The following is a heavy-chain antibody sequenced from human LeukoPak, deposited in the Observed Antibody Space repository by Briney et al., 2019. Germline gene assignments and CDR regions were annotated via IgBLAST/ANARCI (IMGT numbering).Heavy chain of an antibody. Sequence: GSLRLSCAASGFTFSSCAMSWVRQAPGKGLEWVSAISGSGGSTYYADSVKGRFTISRDNAKHSLYLQMNSLKAEDTAVYYCARDEALDYWGQGTLVTVSS. D-gene: IGHD3-16*02. V-gene: IGHV3-23*01. J-gene: IGHJ4*02. CDR3: ARDEALDY. CDR2: ISGSGGST. CDR1: GFTFSSCA.